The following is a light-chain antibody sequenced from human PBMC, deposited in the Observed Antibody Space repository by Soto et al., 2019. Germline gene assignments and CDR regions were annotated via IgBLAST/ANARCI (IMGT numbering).Light chain of an antibody. CDR3: CSYGGSSNVV. CDR1: SSDVGSYNL. Sequence: QSALTQPASVSGSPGQSITISCTATSSDVGSYNLVSWYQQHPGKAPQLMIYEGSKRSSGFSNRFSGSKSGNTASLTISGLQPEDEDDYYCCSYGGSSNVVFGGGTKLTVL. J-gene: IGLJ2*01. CDR2: EGS. V-gene: IGLV2-23*01.